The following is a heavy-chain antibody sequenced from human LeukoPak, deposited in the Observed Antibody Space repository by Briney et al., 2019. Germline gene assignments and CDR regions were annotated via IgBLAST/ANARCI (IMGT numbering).Heavy chain of an antibody. CDR3: ARGHWSGYYKYWFDP. V-gene: IGHV5-51*01. CDR2: IYPGDSDT. CDR1: GYSFTSYW. Sequence: GESLKISCKGSGYSFTSYWIGCVRPMPGKGLEWMGIIYPGDSDTRYSPSFQGQVTISADKSISTAYLQWSSLKASDTAMYYCARGHWSGYYKYWFDPWGQGTLVTVSS. J-gene: IGHJ5*02. D-gene: IGHD3-3*01.